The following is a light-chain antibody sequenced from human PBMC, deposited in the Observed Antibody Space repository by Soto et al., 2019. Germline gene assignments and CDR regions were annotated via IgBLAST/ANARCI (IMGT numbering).Light chain of an antibody. CDR3: MQGTHWPPIT. V-gene: IGKV2-30*01. Sequence: DVVMTQSPLSLPVTLGQPASISCRSSQSLVYSDGNTYLSWFQQRPGRSPRRLIYKVSNRDSAVPDRFSGSGSGTDFTLQISRVEAEDVAVYYCMQGTHWPPITFGQGTRLEIK. CDR1: QSLVYSDGNTY. J-gene: IGKJ5*01. CDR2: KVS.